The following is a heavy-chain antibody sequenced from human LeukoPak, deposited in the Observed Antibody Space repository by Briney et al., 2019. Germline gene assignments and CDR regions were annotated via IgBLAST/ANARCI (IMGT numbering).Heavy chain of an antibody. D-gene: IGHD3-3*01. CDR2: ISSSSSTI. Sequence: PGGSLRLSCAASGFTFSSYEMNWVRQAPGKGLEWVSYISSSSSTIYYADSVKGRFTISRDNAKNSLYLQMNSLRAEDTAVYYCSRGGGTIFGVVITNPYYYYMDVWGKGTAVTVSS. J-gene: IGHJ6*03. CDR3: SRGGGTIFGVVITNPYYYYMDV. V-gene: IGHV3-48*03. CDR1: GFTFSSYE.